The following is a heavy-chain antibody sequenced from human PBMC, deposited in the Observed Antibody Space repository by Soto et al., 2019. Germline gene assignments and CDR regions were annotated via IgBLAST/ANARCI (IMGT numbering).Heavy chain of an antibody. D-gene: IGHD3-10*01. CDR2: IYYSGST. Sequence: SETLSLTCTVSGGSISSVGYYWSWIRQHPGEGLEWIGYIYYSGSTYYNPSLKSRVTISVDTSKNQFSLKLSSVTAADTAVYYCARDTVTMVRGVITNYYYGMDGWGQGTAVTVSS. J-gene: IGHJ6*02. V-gene: IGHV4-31*03. CDR1: GGSISSVGYY. CDR3: ARDTVTMVRGVITNYYYGMDG.